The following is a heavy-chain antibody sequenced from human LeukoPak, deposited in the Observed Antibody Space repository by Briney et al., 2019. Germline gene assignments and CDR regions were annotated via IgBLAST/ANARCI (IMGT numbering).Heavy chain of an antibody. Sequence: PSETLSLTCTVSVGSISSGGYYWSWIRQHPGKGLEWIGYIYYSGSTYYNPSLKSRVTISVDTSKNQFSLKLSSVTAADTAVYYCARTIVGAIRYYFDYWGQGTLVTVSS. J-gene: IGHJ4*02. D-gene: IGHD1-26*01. CDR3: ARTIVGAIRYYFDY. V-gene: IGHV4-31*03. CDR1: VGSISSGGYY. CDR2: IYYSGST.